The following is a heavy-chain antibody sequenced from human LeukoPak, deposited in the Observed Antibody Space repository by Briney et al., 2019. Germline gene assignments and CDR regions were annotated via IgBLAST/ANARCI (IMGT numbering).Heavy chain of an antibody. V-gene: IGHV4-34*01. CDR3: ARGGYSGYRSRFDY. Sequence: PSETLSLTCAVHGGPFSGYSWNWIRQPPGMGLEWIGEVNHSGSTNYNPSLKSRVTISVDTAKNQFSLKLSSVTAADTSVYYCARGGYSGYRSRFDYWGQGTLVTVSS. D-gene: IGHD5-12*01. CDR2: VNHSGST. J-gene: IGHJ4*02. CDR1: GGPFSGYS.